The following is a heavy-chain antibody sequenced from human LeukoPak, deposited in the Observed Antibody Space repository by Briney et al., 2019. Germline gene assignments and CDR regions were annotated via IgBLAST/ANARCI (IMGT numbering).Heavy chain of an antibody. CDR3: AREASYLSSWYLVPYYYYMDV. J-gene: IGHJ6*03. V-gene: IGHV4-59*01. CDR1: GGSISSYY. D-gene: IGHD6-13*01. Sequence: SETLSLTCTVSGGSISSYYWSWIRQPPGKGLEWNGYIYYSGSTNYNPSLKSRVTISVDTSKNQFSLKLSSVTAADTAVYYCAREASYLSSWYLVPYYYYMDVWGKGTTVTVSS. CDR2: IYYSGST.